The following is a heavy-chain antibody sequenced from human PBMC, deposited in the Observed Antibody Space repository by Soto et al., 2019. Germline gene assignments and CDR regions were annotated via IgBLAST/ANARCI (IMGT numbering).Heavy chain of an antibody. CDR3: ARVGITMVRGVISYGMDV. CDR1: GGSISSGGYY. CDR2: IYYSGST. V-gene: IGHV4-31*03. Sequence: SETLSLTCTVSGGSISSGGYYLSWIRQHPGKGLEWIGYIYYSGSTYYNPSLKSRVTISVDTSKNQFSLKLSSVTAADTAVYYCARVGITMVRGVISYGMDVWGQGTTVTVSS. D-gene: IGHD3-10*01. J-gene: IGHJ6*02.